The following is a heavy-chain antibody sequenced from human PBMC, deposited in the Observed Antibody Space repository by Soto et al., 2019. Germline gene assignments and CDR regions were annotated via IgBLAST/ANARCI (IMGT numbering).Heavy chain of an antibody. CDR3: TTHEEGAPWAGGFDS. CDR1: GFRFRTRA. J-gene: IGHJ5*01. CDR2: IRPGGDST. D-gene: IGHD1-26*01. V-gene: IGHV3-23*01. Sequence: LRLSCAASGFRFRTRAMSWVRQAPGKGLEWVASIRPGGDSTYYADSVKGRFAVSRDNSNVTLYLQMDSLRVEDTAIYYCTTHEEGAPWAGGFDSWGQGTLVTGSS.